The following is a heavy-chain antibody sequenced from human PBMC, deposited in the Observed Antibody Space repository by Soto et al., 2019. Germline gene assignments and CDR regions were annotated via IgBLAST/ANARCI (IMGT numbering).Heavy chain of an antibody. D-gene: IGHD7-27*01. Sequence: PGGSLRLSCAASGFTFGPRWIHWVRQAPGKGLVWVSYINADCSMTNYAASVKRRFTISRANXKNTVYLEXNSLRAXXTAIYYCGRHSNWQPDFWGQGTLVTVSS. CDR2: INADCSMT. J-gene: IGHJ4*02. V-gene: IGHV3-74*01. CDR1: GFTFGPRW. CDR3: GRHSNWQPDF.